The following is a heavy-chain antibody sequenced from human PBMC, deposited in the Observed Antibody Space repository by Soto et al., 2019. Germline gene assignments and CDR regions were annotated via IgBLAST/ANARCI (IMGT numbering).Heavy chain of an antibody. D-gene: IGHD6-6*01. J-gene: IGHJ4*02. CDR3: ARGTIVARQHLDY. V-gene: IGHV3-30*03. CDR2: ISIRGGDE. Sequence: QVQLVESGGGVVQPGKSLRLSCAASGFTFSSYAMHWARQAPGKGLEWVTVISIRGGDEYYAESVRGRFTISRDDSKNTPYLQMDSLRVEDTAVYYCARGTIVARQHLDYCGQGTLVTVSS. CDR1: GFTFSSYA.